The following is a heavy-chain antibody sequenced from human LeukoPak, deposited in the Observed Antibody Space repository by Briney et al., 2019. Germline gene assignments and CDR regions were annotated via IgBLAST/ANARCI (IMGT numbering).Heavy chain of an antibody. CDR3: ARIMIPFGGVIVPFDY. V-gene: IGHV2-5*02. CDR2: IYWDDDK. Sequence: SGPTLVKPTQTLTLTCTFSGFSLRTSGVGVGWIRQPPGKALEGLALIYWDDDKRYSPSLKSRLTNTKDASKNQVVLTVTNMDPVDTATYYCARIMIPFGGVIVPFDYWGQGTLVTVSS. CDR1: GFSLRTSGVG. D-gene: IGHD3-16*02. J-gene: IGHJ4*02.